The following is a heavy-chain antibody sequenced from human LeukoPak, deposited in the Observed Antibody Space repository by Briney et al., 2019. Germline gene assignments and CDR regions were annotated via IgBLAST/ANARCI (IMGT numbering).Heavy chain of an antibody. CDR3: ARASGGVSGYDLYYLDY. Sequence: PGGSLRLSCAASGFTFSSYGMHWVRQAPGKGLEWVSFIYSDNTHYSDSVKGRFTISRDNSKNSLYLQMSSLRAEDTAVYYCARASGGVSGYDLYYLDYWGQGTLVTVSS. CDR2: IYSDNT. J-gene: IGHJ4*02. CDR1: GFTFSSYG. D-gene: IGHD5-12*01. V-gene: IGHV3-NL1*01.